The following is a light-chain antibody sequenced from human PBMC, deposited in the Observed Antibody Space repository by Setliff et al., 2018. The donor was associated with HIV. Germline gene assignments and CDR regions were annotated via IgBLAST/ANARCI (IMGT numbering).Light chain of an antibody. V-gene: IGLV3-25*03. CDR3: QSADSSGTYV. CDR1: ALPKQY. J-gene: IGLJ1*01. Sequence: SYELTQPPSVSVSPGQTARITCSGDALPKQYAYWYQQKPGQAPVVVIYKDSERPSGIPERFSGSSSGTTVTLTISGVQAEDEAVYYCQSADSSGTYVFGTGTKVTVL. CDR2: KDS.